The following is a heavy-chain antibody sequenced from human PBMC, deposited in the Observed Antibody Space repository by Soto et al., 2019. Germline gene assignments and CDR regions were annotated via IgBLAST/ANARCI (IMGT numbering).Heavy chain of an antibody. Sequence: GESLKISCKGSGYSFTSYWIGWVCQMPGKGLEWMGIIYPGDSDTRYSPSFQGQVTISADKSISTAYLQWSSLKASDTAMYYCARGEDYVDIVVVPAALDYWGQGTLVTVSS. CDR2: IYPGDSDT. V-gene: IGHV5-51*01. D-gene: IGHD2-2*03. CDR3: ARGEDYVDIVVVPAALDY. CDR1: GYSFTSYW. J-gene: IGHJ4*02.